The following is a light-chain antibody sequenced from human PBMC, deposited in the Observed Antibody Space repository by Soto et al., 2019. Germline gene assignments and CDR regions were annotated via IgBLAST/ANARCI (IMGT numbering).Light chain of an antibody. CDR3: CAYAGSGTVV. V-gene: IGLV2-23*01. CDR2: EAT. CDR1: SNDVGRYIL. Sequence: QSALTQPASVSGSPEQSITISCTGTSNDVGRYILVSWYQQHPGKAPKVMIYEATKRPSGVSNRFSGSKSGNTASLTISGLQAQDEADYYCCAYAGSGTVVFGGGTKLTVL. J-gene: IGLJ3*02.